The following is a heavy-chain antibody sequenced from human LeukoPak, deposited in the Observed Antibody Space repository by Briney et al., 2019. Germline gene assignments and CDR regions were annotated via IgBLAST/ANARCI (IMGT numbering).Heavy chain of an antibody. CDR3: ARADDYYDGSGTYYLDY. CDR1: GFTFSDYG. V-gene: IGHV3-21*01. Sequence: WGSLRLSCAASGFTFSDYGMVWVRQAPGKGLEWVSSISSSSLYIYYADSLKGRFTISRDNAQNSLFLQMHSLRAEDTALSYCARADDYYDGSGTYYLDYWGQGALVTVSS. J-gene: IGHJ4*01. CDR2: ISSSSLYI. D-gene: IGHD3-22*01.